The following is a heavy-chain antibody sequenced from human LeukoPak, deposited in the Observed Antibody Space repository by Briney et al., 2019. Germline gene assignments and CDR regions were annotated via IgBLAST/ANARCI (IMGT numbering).Heavy chain of an antibody. CDR3: AKDQYRYFDWLSHFDY. CDR2: ISYDGSNK. D-gene: IGHD3-9*01. CDR1: GFTFSSYG. J-gene: IGHJ4*02. Sequence: GGSLRLSCAASGFTFSSYGMHWVRQAPGKGLEWVAVISYDGSNKYYADSVKGRFTISRDNSKNTLYLQMNSLRAEDTAVYYYAKDQYRYFDWLSHFDYWGQGTLVTVSS. V-gene: IGHV3-30*18.